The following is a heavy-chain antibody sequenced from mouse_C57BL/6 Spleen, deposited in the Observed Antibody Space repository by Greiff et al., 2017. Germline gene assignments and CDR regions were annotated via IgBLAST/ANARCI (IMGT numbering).Heavy chain of an antibody. CDR2: IYPGDGDT. CDR1: GYAFSSSW. CDR3: ARDLLRRYFDV. Sequence: VQLQQSGPELVKPGASVKISCKASGYAFSSSWMNWVKQRPGKGLEWIGRIYPGDGDTNYNGKFKGKATLTADKSSSTAYMQLSSLTSEDSAVYFCARDLLRRYFDVWGTGTTVTVSS. J-gene: IGHJ1*03. V-gene: IGHV1-82*01. D-gene: IGHD1-1*01.